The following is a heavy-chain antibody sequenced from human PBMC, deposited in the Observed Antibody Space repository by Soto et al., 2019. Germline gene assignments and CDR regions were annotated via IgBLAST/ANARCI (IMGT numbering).Heavy chain of an antibody. D-gene: IGHD3-16*02. Sequence: ETLSLTCAVYGVSFSGYYWSWIRQPPGKGLEWIGEINHSGSTNYNPSLKSRVTISVDTSKNQFSLKLSSVTAADTAVYYCARAKTYYDYVWGSYPQYYFDYWGQGTLVTLYS. CDR3: ARAKTYYDYVWGSYPQYYFDY. CDR1: GVSFSGYY. V-gene: IGHV4-34*01. J-gene: IGHJ4*02. CDR2: INHSGST.